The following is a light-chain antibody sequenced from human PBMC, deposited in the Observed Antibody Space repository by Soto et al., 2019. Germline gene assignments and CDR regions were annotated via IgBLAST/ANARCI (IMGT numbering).Light chain of an antibody. CDR3: QQYYSLWT. Sequence: DIVMTQSPDSLAVSLGERATINCKSSQSVLYSSNNKNYLAWYQQKPGQPPKLLIYWASTRESGVPDRFSGSGSGTDFTLTISSLQAEAVAVYYCQQYYSLWTFGQGTKVEIK. V-gene: IGKV4-1*01. J-gene: IGKJ1*01. CDR1: QSVLYSSNNKNY. CDR2: WAS.